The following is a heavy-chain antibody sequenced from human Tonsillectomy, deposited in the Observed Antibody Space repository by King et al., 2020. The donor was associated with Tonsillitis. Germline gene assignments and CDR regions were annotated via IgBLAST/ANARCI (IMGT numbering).Heavy chain of an antibody. Sequence: DVQLVQSGGGLVKPGGSLRLSCAASGFTFSSYHINWVRQAPGEGLEWFSFISSSSSYIYYADSVKGRFTISRDNAKNSLYLQMNSLRAEDTALYYCARVVGPRYYYYMDVWGKGTTVTVSS. D-gene: IGHD2-21*01. CDR1: GFTFSSYH. V-gene: IGHV3-21*01. J-gene: IGHJ6*03. CDR2: ISSSSSYI. CDR3: ARVVGPRYYYYMDV.